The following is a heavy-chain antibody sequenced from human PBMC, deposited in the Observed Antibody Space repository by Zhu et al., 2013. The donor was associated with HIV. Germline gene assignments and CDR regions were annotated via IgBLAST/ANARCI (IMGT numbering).Heavy chain of an antibody. Sequence: QVQLVQSGAEVKKPGSSVKVSCKASGGTFSSYAISWVRQAPGQGLEWMGGIIPMFGTANYAQKFQGRVTITADESTSTAYMKLSSLRSDDTAVYYCAREGGGGLPLGELSLPYDFWGQGTLVTVSS. D-gene: IGHD3-16*02. J-gene: IGHJ4*02. V-gene: IGHV1-69*01. CDR2: IIPMFGTA. CDR3: AREGGGGLPLGELSLPYDF. CDR1: GGTFSSYA.